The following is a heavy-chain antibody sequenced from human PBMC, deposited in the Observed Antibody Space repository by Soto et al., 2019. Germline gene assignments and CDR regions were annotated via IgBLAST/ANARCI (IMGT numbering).Heavy chain of an antibody. D-gene: IGHD6-25*01. Sequence: QVQLVQSGAEVKKPGASVKVSCKASGYTFTSYAMHWVRQAPGQRLEWMGWINAGNGNTKYSQKFQGRVTITRDTSASTAYMELSSLRSENTAVYYCARGSSGARFDYWGQGTLVTVSS. CDR1: GYTFTSYA. CDR2: INAGNGNT. CDR3: ARGSSGARFDY. J-gene: IGHJ4*02. V-gene: IGHV1-3*01.